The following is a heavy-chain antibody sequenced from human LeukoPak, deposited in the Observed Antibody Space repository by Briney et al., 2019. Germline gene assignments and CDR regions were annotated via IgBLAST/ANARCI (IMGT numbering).Heavy chain of an antibody. CDR1: GYTFSNYG. J-gene: IGHJ4*02. V-gene: IGHV1-18*01. CDR3: AREGHDYGDNTPDY. D-gene: IGHD4-17*01. Sequence: ASVTVSCKASGYTFSNYGILWVRQAPGQGLEWMGWVSPYNDNTNYAQNFQGRVTMTTDTSTNLAYMELRSLRYDDTAVYYCAREGHDYGDNTPDYRGRGTLVTVSS. CDR2: VSPYNDNT.